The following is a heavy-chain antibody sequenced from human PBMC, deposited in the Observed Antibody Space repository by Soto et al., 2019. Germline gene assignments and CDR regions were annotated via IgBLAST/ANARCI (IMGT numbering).Heavy chain of an antibody. Sequence: DVQLLESGGGLVQPGGSLRLSCAASGFTFRSYAMSWVRQAPGKGLEWVSGISGSGISTHYADSVKGRFTVSRDNSKNTLHLQMNSLRAEDTAVYNCAKEPVGPDWYFDLWGRGTLVTVSS. CDR1: GFTFRSYA. CDR3: AKEPVGPDWYFDL. V-gene: IGHV3-23*01. CDR2: ISGSGIST. J-gene: IGHJ2*01.